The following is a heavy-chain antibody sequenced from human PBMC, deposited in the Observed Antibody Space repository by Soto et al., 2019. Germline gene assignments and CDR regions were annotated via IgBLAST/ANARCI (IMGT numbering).Heavy chain of an antibody. D-gene: IGHD3-3*01. J-gene: IGHJ3*02. CDR1: GGSFSGYD. CDR3: ARAGERITIFGVVIDYAFDI. CDR2: INHSGST. Sequence: SETLSLTCAVYGGSFSGYDWSWIRQPPGKGLEWIGEINHSGSTNYNPSLKSRVTISVDTSKNQFSLKLSSVTAADTAVYYCARAGERITIFGVVIDYAFDIWGQGTMVTVSS. V-gene: IGHV4-34*01.